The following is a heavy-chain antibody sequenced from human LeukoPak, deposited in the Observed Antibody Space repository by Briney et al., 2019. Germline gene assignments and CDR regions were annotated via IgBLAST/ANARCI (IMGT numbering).Heavy chain of an antibody. J-gene: IGHJ6*02. CDR1: GFNFGDFS. Sequence: GGSLRLSCTGSGFNFGDFSAAWFRQTSGRGLEWVGLIRGETYGGRAEYAPSLRGRFTISRDDSQRVSYLHMGSLKIEDTGVYFCPRPALAMALYHVDVGGRGTTVVVSS. V-gene: IGHV3-49*03. CDR3: PRPALAMALYHVDV. D-gene: IGHD5-24*01. CDR2: IRGETYGGRA.